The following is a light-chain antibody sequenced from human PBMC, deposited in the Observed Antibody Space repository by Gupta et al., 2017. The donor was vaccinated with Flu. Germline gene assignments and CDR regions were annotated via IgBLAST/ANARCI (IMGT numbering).Light chain of an antibody. J-gene: IGLJ3*02. CDR3: RYHDGSNQV. Sequence: NFMLTQPPSVSESPGKTVTISCTRSSGSIASNYVQWYQQRPGSAPNTVIFENERRPSVVPDRVSGSIDTSSNSASLXIXGLKTEXEADYYCRYHDGSNQVFGGRTKLTVL. V-gene: IGLV6-57*03. CDR2: ENE. CDR1: SGSIASNY.